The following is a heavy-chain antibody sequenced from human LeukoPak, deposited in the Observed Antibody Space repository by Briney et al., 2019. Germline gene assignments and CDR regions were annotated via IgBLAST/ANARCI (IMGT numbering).Heavy chain of an antibody. J-gene: IGHJ4*02. V-gene: IGHV3-7*01. CDR2: INPEGSEK. CDR3: ARGLAYSRLDY. D-gene: IGHD5-18*01. Sequence: GGSLRLSCAVSGLTFSSSWMDWGRQGPEKGLEWVASINPEGSEKYSAGSVKGRFTISRDNAKSSLYLQMDSLRVEDTAFYYCARGLAYSRLDYWGQGVLVTVSS. CDR1: GLTFSSSW.